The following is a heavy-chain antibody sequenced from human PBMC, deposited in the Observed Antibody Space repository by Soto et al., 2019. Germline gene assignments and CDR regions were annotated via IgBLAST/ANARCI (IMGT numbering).Heavy chain of an antibody. CDR3: AREGGITIFGVVIMLVGMDV. J-gene: IGHJ6*02. Sequence: SVKVSCKASGYTFTSYDINWVRQATGQGLEWMGWMNPNSGNTGYAQKFQGRVTMTRNTSISTAYMELSSLRSEDTAVYYCAREGGITIFGVVIMLVGMDVWGQGTTVTVSS. D-gene: IGHD3-3*01. CDR1: GYTFTSYD. CDR2: MNPNSGNT. V-gene: IGHV1-8*01.